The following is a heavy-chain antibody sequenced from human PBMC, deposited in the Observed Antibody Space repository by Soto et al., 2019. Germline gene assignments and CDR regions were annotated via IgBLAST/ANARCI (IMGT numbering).Heavy chain of an antibody. CDR3: ARDPSGMDV. V-gene: IGHV3-48*02. J-gene: IGHJ6*02. CDR1: GFTFSSDS. CDR2: ISSSSSTI. Sequence: VGSLRLSCAASGFTFSSDSMNWVRQAPGKGLEWVSYISSSSSTIYYADSVKGRFTISRDNAKNSLYLQMNSLRDGDTAVYYCARDPSGMDVWGQGTTVTVSS.